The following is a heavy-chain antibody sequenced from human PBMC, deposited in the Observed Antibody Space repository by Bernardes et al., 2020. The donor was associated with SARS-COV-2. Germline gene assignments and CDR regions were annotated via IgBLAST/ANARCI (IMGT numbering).Heavy chain of an antibody. D-gene: IGHD3-22*01. CDR3: AKGLSTVVLGAVDY. J-gene: IGHJ4*02. CDR1: GCTFITYA. V-gene: IGHV3-23*01. CDR2: ISGSCGST. Sequence: SLRLSGAASGCTFITYAMTWVRHAPVKGREWVSAISGSCGSTYSADSVKGRFTISRDNSKNTLYLQVNSLRAEDTAVYYCAKGLSTVVLGAVDYWGQGTLVTVSS.